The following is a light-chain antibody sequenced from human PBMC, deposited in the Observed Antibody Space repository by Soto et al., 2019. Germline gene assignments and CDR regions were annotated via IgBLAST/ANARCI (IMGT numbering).Light chain of an antibody. CDR2: DAS. V-gene: IGKV1-5*01. Sequence: DIQMTQSPSTLAASLGDRVTITCRASQTIRIWLAWYQQKPGKATKLLIYDASILQSGVPSRFSGSRAGTEFTLTSSSLQPDDFASWYHKQEQRYSIYACGHGTKTEIK. J-gene: IGKJ2*01. CDR3: KQEQRYSIYA. CDR1: QTIRIW.